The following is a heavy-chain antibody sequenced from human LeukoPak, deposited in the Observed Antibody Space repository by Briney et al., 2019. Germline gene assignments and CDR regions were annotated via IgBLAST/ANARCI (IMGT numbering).Heavy chain of an antibody. Sequence: SETLSLTCTVSGGSINTYYWSWIRQPAGKGLEWIGYIYYSGSTNYNPSLKSRVTISVDTSKNQFSLKLSSVTAADTAVYYCARATPYDYVWGSPIFDYWGQGTLVTVSS. J-gene: IGHJ4*02. CDR2: IYYSGST. D-gene: IGHD3-16*01. V-gene: IGHV4-59*01. CDR1: GGSINTYY. CDR3: ARATPYDYVWGSPIFDY.